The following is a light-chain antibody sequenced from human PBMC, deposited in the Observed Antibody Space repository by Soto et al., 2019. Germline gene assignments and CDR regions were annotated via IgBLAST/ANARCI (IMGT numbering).Light chain of an antibody. CDR1: QSFSTN. J-gene: IGKJ1*01. CDR2: GAS. V-gene: IGKV3-15*01. Sequence: EIVITQSPATLSLSPGEKATLSFRASQSFSTNLAWYQQKPGQAPRLLIYGASTRATGIPARFSGSGSGTEFTLTISSLQSEDFAVYYCQQYNNWGTFGQGTKVDIK. CDR3: QQYNNWGT.